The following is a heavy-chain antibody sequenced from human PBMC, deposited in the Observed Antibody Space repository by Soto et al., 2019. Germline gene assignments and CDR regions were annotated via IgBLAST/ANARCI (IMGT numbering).Heavy chain of an antibody. Sequence: QVQLVESGGGVVQPGGSLRLSCVAYGFTFSTFSIHWVRQAPGRGLEWLTIISYDGMNKYYADSVKGRITISRDNSRYTVFLQMNSLRTEDTAVYYCARDPDTSGSYRYYFANWGQGTLVSVSS. CDR3: ARDPDTSGSYRYYFAN. D-gene: IGHD1-26*01. J-gene: IGHJ4*02. V-gene: IGHV3-30*14. CDR2: ISYDGMNK. CDR1: GFTFSTFS.